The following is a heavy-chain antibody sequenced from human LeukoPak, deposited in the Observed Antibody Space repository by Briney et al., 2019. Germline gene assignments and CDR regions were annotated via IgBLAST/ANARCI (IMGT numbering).Heavy chain of an antibody. CDR1: GGSINSTRYY. J-gene: IGHJ6*03. CDR3: ATGSVTTRYYYFFHMDV. V-gene: IGHV4-39*01. D-gene: IGHD4-17*01. Sequence: PSETLSLTCTVSGGSINSTRYYWGWIRQPPGKGLEWIGGIYYSGNSYYNPSLKSRVTISVDTSRSQFSLKLTSVTAADTAVYSCATGSVTTRYYYFFHMDVWGKGTSVTVS. CDR2: IYYSGNS.